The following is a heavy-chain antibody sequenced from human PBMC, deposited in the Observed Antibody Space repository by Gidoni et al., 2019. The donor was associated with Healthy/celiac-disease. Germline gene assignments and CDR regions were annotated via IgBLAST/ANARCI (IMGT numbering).Heavy chain of an antibody. Sequence: GDGLEWIGEINHSGSTNYNPSLKSRVTISVDTSKNQFSLKLSSVTAADTAVYYCARRWAAAMTGGRRRYSGSYYGYWGQGTLVTVSS. V-gene: IGHV4-34*01. CDR3: ARRWAAAMTGGRRRYSGSYYGY. CDR2: INHSGST. J-gene: IGHJ4*02. D-gene: IGHD1-26*01.